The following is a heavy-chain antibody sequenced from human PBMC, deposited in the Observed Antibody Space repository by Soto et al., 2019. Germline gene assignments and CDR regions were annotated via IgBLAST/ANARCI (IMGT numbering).Heavy chain of an antibody. J-gene: IGHJ6*02. D-gene: IGHD2-21*02. CDR2: KYNTGST. CDR3: ARDLWGYCGTDCYPLDV. V-gene: IGHV4-59*01. Sequence: SETLSLTSSVSGGTISRYYWSWIRQPPGKGLEWIGYKYNTGSTVYNPSFKSRVTISVDTSKNQFSLKLNSVTAADTAVYYCARDLWGYCGTDCYPLDVWGQGTTVTVSS. CDR1: GGTISRYY.